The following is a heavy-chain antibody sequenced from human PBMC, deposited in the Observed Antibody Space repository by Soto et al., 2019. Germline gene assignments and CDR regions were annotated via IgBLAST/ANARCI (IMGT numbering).Heavy chain of an antibody. J-gene: IGHJ4*02. Sequence: QVQLVESGGGVVQPGRSLRLSCAASGFTFSSYAMHWVRQAPGKGLEWVAVISYDGSNKYYADSVKGRFTISRDNSKTPLYLQMNIRRAEDTAVYYCARFGQGLSIDYWGQGTLVTVSS. D-gene: IGHD6-19*01. CDR3: ARFGQGLSIDY. CDR1: GFTFSSYA. V-gene: IGHV3-30-3*01. CDR2: ISYDGSNK.